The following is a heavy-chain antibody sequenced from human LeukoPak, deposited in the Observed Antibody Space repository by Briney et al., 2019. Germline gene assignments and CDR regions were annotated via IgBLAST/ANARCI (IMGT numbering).Heavy chain of an antibody. V-gene: IGHV3-30*04. CDR3: ARDHYDSSGPTYFDY. D-gene: IGHD3-22*01. Sequence: GGSLRLSCAASGFTFSSYAMHWVRQAPGKGLEWVAVISYDGSNKYYADSVKGRFTISRDNSKNTLYLQMNSLRAEDTAVYYCARDHYDSSGPTYFDYWGQGTLATVSS. J-gene: IGHJ4*02. CDR2: ISYDGSNK. CDR1: GFTFSSYA.